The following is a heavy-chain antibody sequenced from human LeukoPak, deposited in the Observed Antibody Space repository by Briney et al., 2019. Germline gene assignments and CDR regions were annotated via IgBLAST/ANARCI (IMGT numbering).Heavy chain of an antibody. CDR2: IYYSGST. CDR1: GGSISSSSYY. V-gene: IGHV4-39*01. D-gene: IGHD6-19*01. J-gene: IGHJ6*03. Sequence: SETLSLTCTVSGGSISSSSYYWGWIRQPPGKGLEWIGSIYYSGSTYYNPSLKSRVTISVDTFKNQFSLKLSSVTAADTAVYYCARAVAGTGHYYYYYYMDVWGKGTTVTISS. CDR3: ARAVAGTGHYYYYYYMDV.